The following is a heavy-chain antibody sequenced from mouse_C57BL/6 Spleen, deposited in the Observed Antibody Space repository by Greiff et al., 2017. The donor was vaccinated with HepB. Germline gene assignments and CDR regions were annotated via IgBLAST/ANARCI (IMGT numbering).Heavy chain of an antibody. Sequence: VQLQQSGAELVRPGASVKLSCKASGYTFTDYYINWVKQRPGQGLEWIARIYPGSGNTYYNEKFKGKATLTAEKSSSTAYMQLSSLTSEDSAVYFCARDHYGSEAWFAYWGQGTLVTVSA. V-gene: IGHV1-76*01. D-gene: IGHD1-1*01. J-gene: IGHJ3*01. CDR3: ARDHYGSEAWFAY. CDR1: GYTFTDYY. CDR2: IYPGSGNT.